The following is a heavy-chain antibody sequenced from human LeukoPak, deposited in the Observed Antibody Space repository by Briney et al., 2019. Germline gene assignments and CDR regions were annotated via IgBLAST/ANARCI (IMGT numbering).Heavy chain of an antibody. V-gene: IGHV3-23*01. CDR3: AKDLTDSGSYTSY. J-gene: IGHJ4*02. D-gene: IGHD1-26*01. CDR1: GFTFSNYA. CDR2: ISGSGGGT. Sequence: PGGSLRLSCAASGFTFSNYAMSWVRQAPGKGLEWVSSISGSGGGTYYADSVKGRFTISRDNSKNTLYLQINSLRAEDTALYYCAKDLTDSGSYTSYWGQGTLVTVSS.